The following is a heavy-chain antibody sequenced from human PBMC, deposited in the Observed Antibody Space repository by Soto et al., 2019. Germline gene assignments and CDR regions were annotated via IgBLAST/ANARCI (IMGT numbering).Heavy chain of an antibody. CDR2: ISGSDDST. D-gene: IGHD2-2*01. J-gene: IGHJ4*02. Sequence: EVQLLESGGGLVQPGGSLRLTCAVYGFTLSSYAMNWVRQAPGKGLEWVSGISGSDDSTRYADSAKGRFTISRDNPKNTLYLQMNSLRVEDTAVYYCAKGKPGVILAVPLDCWGQGSLVTVSS. V-gene: IGHV3-23*01. CDR1: GFTLSSYA. CDR3: AKGKPGVILAVPLDC.